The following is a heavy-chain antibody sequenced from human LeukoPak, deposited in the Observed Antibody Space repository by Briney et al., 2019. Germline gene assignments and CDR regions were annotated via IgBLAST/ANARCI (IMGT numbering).Heavy chain of an antibody. CDR1: GYTFTSYG. CDR3: ARDRWSSYYYYGMDV. Sequence: ASVKVSFKASGYTFTSYGISWVRQAPGQGLEWMGWISAYNGNTNYAQKLQGRVTMTTDTSTSTAYMELRSLRSDDTAVYYCARDRWSSYYYYGMDVWGQGTTVTVSS. J-gene: IGHJ6*02. V-gene: IGHV1-18*01. D-gene: IGHD4-23*01. CDR2: ISAYNGNT.